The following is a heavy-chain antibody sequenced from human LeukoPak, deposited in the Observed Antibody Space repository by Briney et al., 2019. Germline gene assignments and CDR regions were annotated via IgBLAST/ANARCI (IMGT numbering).Heavy chain of an antibody. CDR1: GYSFPIYW. D-gene: IGHD3-10*01. J-gene: IGHJ4*02. CDR3: ARRSGHGSDEYYLFDF. V-gene: IGHV5-51*01. Sequence: GESLTISCQVAGYSFPIYWISWVRQMPGKGLEWMGIIYPGDSDTKYGKSFQGQVTISVDKSLRTAYLQWNSLKASDTAIYYCARRSGHGSDEYYLFDFWGQGTLVTVSS. CDR2: IYPGDSDT.